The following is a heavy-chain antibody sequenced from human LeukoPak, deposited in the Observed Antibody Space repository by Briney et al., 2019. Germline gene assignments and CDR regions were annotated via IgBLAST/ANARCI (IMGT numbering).Heavy chain of an antibody. CDR1: GFTFSNYW. V-gene: IGHV3-7*01. Sequence: GGSLRLSCAASGFTFSNYWMSWVRQAPGKGLEWVANINKDGSEKYYVDSVKGRFTISRDNAKNSLYLQMNSLRVEDTAVYYCARDTVTYXGQGTLVTVSS. J-gene: IGHJ4*02. D-gene: IGHD4-17*01. CDR2: INKDGSEK. CDR3: ARDTVTY.